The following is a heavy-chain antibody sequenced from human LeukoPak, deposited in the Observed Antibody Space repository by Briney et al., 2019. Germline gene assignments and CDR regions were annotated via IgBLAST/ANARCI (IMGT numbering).Heavy chain of an antibody. V-gene: IGHV4-34*01. CDR1: GGSFSGYY. D-gene: IGHD1-26*01. Sequence: PPETLSLTCAVYGGSFSGYYWSWIRQPPGKGLEWIGEINHSGSTNYNPSLKSRVTISVDTSKNQFSLKLSSVTAADTAVYYCAHPAWELTLWGQGTLVTVSS. CDR2: INHSGST. CDR3: AHPAWELTL. J-gene: IGHJ4*02.